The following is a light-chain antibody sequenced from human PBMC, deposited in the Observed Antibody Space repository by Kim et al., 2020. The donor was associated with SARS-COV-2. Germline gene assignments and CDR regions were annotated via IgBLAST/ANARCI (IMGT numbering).Light chain of an antibody. CDR3: AAWDDSLSGVV. J-gene: IGLJ2*01. CDR2: SNN. Sequence: ELTQPPSASGTPGQRVTISCSGSSSNIGSNTVKWYQQLPGTAPKLLIYSNNQRPSGVPDRFSGSKSGTSASLAISGLQSDDEADYYCAAWDDSLSGVVFGGGTKLTVL. CDR1: SSNIGSNT. V-gene: IGLV1-44*01.